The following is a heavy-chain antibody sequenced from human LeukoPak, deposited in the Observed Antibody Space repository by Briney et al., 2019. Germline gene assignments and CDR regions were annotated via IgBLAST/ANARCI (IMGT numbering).Heavy chain of an antibody. CDR3: STARYHGSRSFFSFDN. J-gene: IGHJ4*02. Sequence: GGALRLFCAASGFVFSDSYMSWLRRAAGKGRQWVSYISDTSANIYYGDSVKGRFTISRDNAKNSLFLQMSSMRADDKAVYYCSTARYHGSRSFFSFDNWGQGTLVTVSS. V-gene: IGHV3-11*01. D-gene: IGHD3-10*01. CDR1: GFVFSDSY. CDR2: ISDTSANI.